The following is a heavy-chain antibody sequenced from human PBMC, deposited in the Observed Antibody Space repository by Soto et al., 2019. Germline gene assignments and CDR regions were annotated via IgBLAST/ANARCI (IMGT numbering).Heavy chain of an antibody. Sequence: QVQLQQWGAGLFKPSETLSLTCAVYGGFVSSGSYYWSWIRQPPGNVLECIGEMSHIGGTHFNPSIKSRVTISVDTSKNQFSLKMSSVTAADKALYYCARVERGNATPVVDAFDIWGPGTMVTVSS. CDR1: GGFVSSGSYY. D-gene: IGHD3-16*01. V-gene: IGHV4-34*01. CDR3: ARVERGNATPVVDAFDI. CDR2: MSHIGGT. J-gene: IGHJ3*02.